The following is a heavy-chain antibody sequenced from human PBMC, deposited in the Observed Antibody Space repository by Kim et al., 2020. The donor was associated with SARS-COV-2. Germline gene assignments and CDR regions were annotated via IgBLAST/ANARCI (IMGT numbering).Heavy chain of an antibody. CDR2: ISGDGGST. J-gene: IGHJ6*02. V-gene: IGHV3-43*02. Sequence: GGSLRLSCAASGFTFDDYAMHWVRQAPGKGLEWVSLISGDGGSTYYADSVKGRFTISRDNSKNSLYLQMNSLRTEDTALYYCAKELYYYGSGFPLPMDVWGQGTTVTVSS. CDR3: AKELYYYGSGFPLPMDV. CDR1: GFTFDDYA. D-gene: IGHD3-10*01.